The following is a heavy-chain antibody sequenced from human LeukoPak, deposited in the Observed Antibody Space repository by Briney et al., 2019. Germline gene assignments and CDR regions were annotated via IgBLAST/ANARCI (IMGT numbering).Heavy chain of an antibody. Sequence: PGGSLRLSCAASGFTFSSYGMHWVRQAPGKGLEWVAVISYDGSNKYYADSVKGRFTISRDNSKNTLYLQMNSLRAEDTAVYYCAKDDSSGYGAFDIWGQGTMVTVSS. V-gene: IGHV3-30*18. D-gene: IGHD3-22*01. CDR2: ISYDGSNK. CDR1: GFTFSSYG. CDR3: AKDDSSGYGAFDI. J-gene: IGHJ3*02.